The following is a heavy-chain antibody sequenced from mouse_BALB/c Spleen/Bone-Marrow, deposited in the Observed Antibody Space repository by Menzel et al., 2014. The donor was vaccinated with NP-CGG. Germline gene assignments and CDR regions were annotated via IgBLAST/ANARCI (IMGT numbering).Heavy chain of an antibody. CDR3: AREKIYGNYLWYFDV. V-gene: IGHV1S130*01. J-gene: IGHJ1*01. D-gene: IGHD2-1*01. Sequence: VQLQQSGSVLVRPGASVKLSCKASGYTFTSSWMHWAKQRPGQGLEWIGEIHPNSGNTNYNEKFKGKATLTVDTSSSTAYVDLSSPTSEDSAVYYCAREKIYGNYLWYFDVWGAGPRSPSPQ. CDR2: IHPNSGNT. CDR1: GYTFTSSW.